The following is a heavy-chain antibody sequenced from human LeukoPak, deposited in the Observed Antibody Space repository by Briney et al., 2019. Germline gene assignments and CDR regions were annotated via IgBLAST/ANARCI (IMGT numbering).Heavy chain of an antibody. CDR2: FDPEDGET. D-gene: IGHD6-13*01. CDR3: ATGIAAAGDLGEFDY. CDR1: GYTLTELS. Sequence: GASVKVSCKVSGYTLTELSMHWVRQAPGNGLEWMGGFDPEDGETIYAQKFQGRVTMTEDTSTDTAYMELSSLRSEDTAVYYCATGIAAAGDLGEFDYWGQGTLVTVSS. J-gene: IGHJ4*02. V-gene: IGHV1-24*01.